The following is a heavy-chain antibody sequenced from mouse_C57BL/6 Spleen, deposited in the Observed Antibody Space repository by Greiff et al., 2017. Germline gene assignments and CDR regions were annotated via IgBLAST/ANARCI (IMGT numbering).Heavy chain of an antibody. CDR1: GYAFTNYL. CDR2: INPGSGGT. D-gene: IGHD2-2*01. J-gene: IGHJ2*01. CDR3: ARSDGYDGGPYY. V-gene: IGHV1-54*01. Sequence: QVQLQQSGAELVRPGTSVKVSCKASGYAFTNYLIEWVKQRPGQGLEWIGVINPGSGGTNYNEKFKGKATLSADKSSSTAYMQLSSLTSEDSAVYFCARSDGYDGGPYYWGQGTTLTVSS.